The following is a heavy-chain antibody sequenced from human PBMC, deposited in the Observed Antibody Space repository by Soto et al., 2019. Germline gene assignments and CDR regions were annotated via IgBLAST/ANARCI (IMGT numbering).Heavy chain of an antibody. D-gene: IGHD3-3*01. CDR3: SKGFITIFGVVTTKFDY. CDR2: ISGSGGST. CDR1: GFTFSSYA. V-gene: IGHV3-23*01. J-gene: IGHJ4*02. Sequence: GGSLRLSCAASGFTFSSYAMSWVRQAPGKGLEWVSAISGSGGSTYYADSVKGRFTISRDNSKNTLYLQMNSLRAEDTAVYYCSKGFITIFGVVTTKFDYWGQGTLVTVSS.